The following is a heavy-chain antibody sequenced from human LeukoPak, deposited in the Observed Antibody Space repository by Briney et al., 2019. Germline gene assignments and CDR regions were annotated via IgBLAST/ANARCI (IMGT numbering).Heavy chain of an antibody. CDR1: GYTFTGYY. CDR3: ARMEFYDSSGYYYAFDY. V-gene: IGHV1-2*06. CDR2: LNPNSGGT. D-gene: IGHD3-22*01. J-gene: IGHJ4*02. Sequence: ASVKVSCKASGYTFTGYYMHWVRQAPGQGLEWMGRLNPNSGGTNYAQKFQGRVTMTRDTSISTAYMELSRLRSDDTAVYYCARMEFYDSSGYYYAFDYWGQGTLVTVSS.